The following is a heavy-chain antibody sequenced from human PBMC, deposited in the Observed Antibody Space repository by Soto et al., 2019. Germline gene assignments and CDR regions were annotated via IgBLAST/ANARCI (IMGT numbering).Heavy chain of an antibody. Sequence: EVQLVESGGGLVQPGRSLRVSCEVSGFIFEDFAMHWVRLVPGKGLEWVSGISWDGDIVGYADSVRGRFIISRDNSKNSLYLEMKNLRPEDTARYYCAKDILGGVAGFNYFENWGRGTLVTVSS. J-gene: IGHJ4*02. CDR3: AKDILGGVAGFNYFEN. V-gene: IGHV3-9*01. CDR1: GFIFEDFA. D-gene: IGHD6-19*01. CDR2: ISWDGDIV.